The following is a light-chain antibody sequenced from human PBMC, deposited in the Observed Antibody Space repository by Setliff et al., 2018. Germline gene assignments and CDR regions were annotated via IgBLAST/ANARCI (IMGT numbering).Light chain of an antibody. J-gene: IGLJ2*01. CDR2: EVN. CDR1: SSDIGGYKY. Sequence: QSVLTQPPSASGSPGQSVTISCTGTSSDIGGYKYVSWYQQHPGKAPKLIIYEVNKRPSGVPDRFSGSKSGNTASLTVSGLQAEDEADYYCTSYGGDNNWAIFGGGTQRTVL. V-gene: IGLV2-8*01. CDR3: TSYGGDNNWAI.